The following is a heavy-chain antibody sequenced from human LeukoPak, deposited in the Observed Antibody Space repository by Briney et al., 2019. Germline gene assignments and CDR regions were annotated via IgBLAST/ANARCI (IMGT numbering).Heavy chain of an antibody. CDR1: GFTFSSYW. D-gene: IGHD5-18*01. CDR2: INTDGSST. CDR3: ARVVTAMALDC. V-gene: IGHV3-74*01. Sequence: GGTLRLSCAASGFTFSSYWMDWGRHAPGKGVVLVSRINTDGSSTSSAHSVTGRFTISRDNAKNTLYLQMNSLRAEDTAVYYCARVVTAMALDCRGQGTLVTVSS. J-gene: IGHJ4*02.